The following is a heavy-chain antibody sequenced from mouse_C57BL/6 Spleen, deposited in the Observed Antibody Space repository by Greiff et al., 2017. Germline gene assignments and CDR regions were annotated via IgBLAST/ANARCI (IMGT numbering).Heavy chain of an antibody. J-gene: IGHJ2*01. V-gene: IGHV1-82*01. Sequence: QVQLQQSGPELVKPGASVKISCKASGYAFSSSWMNWVKQRPGKGLEWIGRIYPGDGDTNYNGKFKGKATLTADKSSSTAYMQLSSLTSEASAVYFCARGYYDCDRRPYYFDCWGQGTTLTVST. D-gene: IGHD2-4*01. CDR1: GYAFSSSW. CDR3: ARGYYDCDRRPYYFDC. CDR2: IYPGDGDT.